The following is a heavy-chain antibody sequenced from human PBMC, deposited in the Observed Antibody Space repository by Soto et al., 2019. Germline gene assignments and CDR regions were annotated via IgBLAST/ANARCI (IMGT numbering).Heavy chain of an antibody. J-gene: IGHJ3*02. CDR3: APLQPGPENWGSDAFDI. CDR1: GYSISSGYY. Sequence: SETLSLTCTVSGYSISSGYYWGWIRQPPGKGLEWIGSIYHSGSTYYNPSLKSRVTISVDTSKNQFSLKLSSVTAADTAVYYCAPLQPGPENWGSDAFDIWGQGTMVTVSS. V-gene: IGHV4-38-2*02. CDR2: IYHSGST. D-gene: IGHD7-27*01.